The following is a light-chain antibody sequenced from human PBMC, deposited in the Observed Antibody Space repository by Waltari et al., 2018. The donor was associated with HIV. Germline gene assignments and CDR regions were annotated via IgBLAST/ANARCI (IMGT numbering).Light chain of an antibody. CDR2: WAS. CDR1: QSVLYSSTNKNY. CDR3: QQYYSTPYT. V-gene: IGKV4-1*01. J-gene: IGKJ2*01. Sequence: DIVMTQSPDSLVVSLGERATINCKSSQSVLYSSTNKNYLAWFQQKPGQPPKLLIYWASTRESGVPDRFSGSGSGTDFTLTISSLQSEDVVVYYCQQYYSTPYTFGQGTKLQIK.